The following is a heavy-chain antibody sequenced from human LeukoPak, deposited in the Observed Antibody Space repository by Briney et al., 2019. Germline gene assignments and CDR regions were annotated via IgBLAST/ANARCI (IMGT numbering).Heavy chain of an antibody. D-gene: IGHD4-11*01. V-gene: IGHV4-59*08. CDR3: ARLPNYSHYFDS. CDR2: IYYSGNT. CDR1: GGSLHTYY. J-gene: IGHJ4*02. Sequence: PSETLSLTCTVSGGSLHTYYWTWIRQPPGKALEYIGYIYYSGNTNYNPSLKSRVSISVDTSKNQFSLNLASVTAADTAVYYCARLPNYSHYFDSWGQGTLVTVSS.